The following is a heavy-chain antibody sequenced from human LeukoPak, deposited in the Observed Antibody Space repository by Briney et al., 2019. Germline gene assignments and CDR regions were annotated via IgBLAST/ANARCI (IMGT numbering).Heavy chain of an antibody. CDR3: ARDPGDTYHDWYFDL. CDR2: IHPRGTT. Sequence: SETLTLTCTVSRGSIGSYYYSWIRQAAGNGLEWVGRIHPRGTTHFNPSLQSRAAMSADTSKNHFSLTLKSVTAADTAVYYCARDPGDTYHDWYFDLWGRGIVVTVSS. V-gene: IGHV4-4*07. D-gene: IGHD4-17*01. CDR1: RGSIGSYY. J-gene: IGHJ2*01.